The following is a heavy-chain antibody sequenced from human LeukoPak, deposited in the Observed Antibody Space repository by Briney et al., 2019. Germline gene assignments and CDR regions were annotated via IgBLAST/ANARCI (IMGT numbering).Heavy chain of an antibody. CDR3: ARWFGEFDAFDI. D-gene: IGHD3-10*01. Sequence: GGSLRLSCAASGFTFSSYAMHWVRQAPGKGLEWVAVISYDGSNKYYADSVKGRFTISRDNSKNTLYLQMNSLRAEDTAVYYCARWFGEFDAFDIWGQGTMVTVSS. J-gene: IGHJ3*02. CDR1: GFTFSSYA. V-gene: IGHV3-30-3*01. CDR2: ISYDGSNK.